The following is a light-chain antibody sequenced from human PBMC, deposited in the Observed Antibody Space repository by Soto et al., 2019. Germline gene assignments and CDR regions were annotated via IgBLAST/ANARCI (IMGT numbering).Light chain of an antibody. V-gene: IGKV3-11*01. CDR3: QHYGYPQWT. CDR1: QSVNKH. J-gene: IGKJ1*01. CDR2: DTS. Sequence: VLTQSPATLSVSPVERGTICGWASQSVNKHLAWYQHKPGQAPRLLIYDTSYRATGIPARFSGSGSGTDFTLTISRLEPEDIAVYYCQHYGYPQWTFGPGTKVDI.